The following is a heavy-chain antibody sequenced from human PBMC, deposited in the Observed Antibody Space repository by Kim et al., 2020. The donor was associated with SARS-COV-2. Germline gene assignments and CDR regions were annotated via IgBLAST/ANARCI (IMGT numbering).Heavy chain of an antibody. Sequence: GGSLRLSCAASGFTFSSYAMSWVRQAPGKGLEWVSVIYSGGSSTYYADSVKGRFTISRDNSKNTLYLQMNSLRAGDTAVYYCAKVLAARPYFDYWGQGTLVTVSS. D-gene: IGHD6-6*01. CDR3: AKVLAARPYFDY. CDR2: IYSGGSST. J-gene: IGHJ4*02. CDR1: GFTFSSYA. V-gene: IGHV3-23*03.